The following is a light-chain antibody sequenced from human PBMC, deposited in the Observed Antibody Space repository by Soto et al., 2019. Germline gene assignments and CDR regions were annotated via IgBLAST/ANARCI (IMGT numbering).Light chain of an antibody. V-gene: IGLV2-14*01. J-gene: IGLJ1*01. CDR3: CSYTSSSTYV. CDR1: SSDVGAYNY. CDR2: DVV. Sequence: QSALTQPASVSGSPGQSITISCTGTSSDVGAYNYVSWYQQCPGKAPKLIIYDVVNRPSGVSNRFSGSKSGNTAALIIFGLQAEDEADHYCCSYTSSSTYVFGTGTKVTVL.